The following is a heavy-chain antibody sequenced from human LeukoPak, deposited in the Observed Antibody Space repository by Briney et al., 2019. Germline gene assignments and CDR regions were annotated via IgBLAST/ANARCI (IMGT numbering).Heavy chain of an antibody. CDR2: IIPIFGTA. J-gene: IGHJ4*02. Sequence: ASVKVSCKASGGTFSSYAISWVRQAPGQGLEWMGRIIPIFGTANYAQKFQGRVTITTDESTSTAYMELSSLRSEDTAVYYCARYYYDSRGYLDYWGQGTLVTVSS. CDR3: ARYYYDSRGYLDY. CDR1: GGTFSSYA. D-gene: IGHD3-22*01. V-gene: IGHV1-69*05.